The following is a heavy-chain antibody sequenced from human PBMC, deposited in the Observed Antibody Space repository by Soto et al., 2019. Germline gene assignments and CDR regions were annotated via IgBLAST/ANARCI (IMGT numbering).Heavy chain of an antibody. J-gene: IGHJ5*02. CDR2: INHSGST. CDR3: ARGAVPPSIAVAGTWFDP. V-gene: IGHV4-34*01. Sequence: PSETLSLTCSVYGGSFRVYYWSWIRQPPGKGLEWIGEINHSGSTNYNPSLKSRVTISVDTSKNQFSLKLSSVTAADTAVYYCARGAVPPSIAVAGTWFDPWGQGNLVTVSS. CDR1: GGSFRVYY. D-gene: IGHD6-19*01.